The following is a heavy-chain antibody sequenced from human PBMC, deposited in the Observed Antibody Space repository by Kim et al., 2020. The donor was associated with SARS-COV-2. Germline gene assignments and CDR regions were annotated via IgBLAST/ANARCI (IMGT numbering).Heavy chain of an antibody. CDR3: ARATRGYSYGTFDY. V-gene: IGHV4-59*01. Sequence: NHSLERRVTRSVDTSKSQFSLKLSSVTAADTAVYYCARATRGYSYGTFDYWGQGTLVTVSS. J-gene: IGHJ4*02. D-gene: IGHD5-18*01.